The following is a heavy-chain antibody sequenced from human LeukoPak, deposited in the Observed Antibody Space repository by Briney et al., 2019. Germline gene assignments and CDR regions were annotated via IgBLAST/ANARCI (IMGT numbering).Heavy chain of an antibody. Sequence: GGSLRLSCAASGFTFSNFGMSWVRQAPGKGLEWVSGISGSGDSTYYADSVKGRFTISRDNSKNTLYLQMNSLRAEDTAVYYCAKEGLWFGESIDYWGQGTLVTVSS. V-gene: IGHV3-23*01. CDR3: AKEGLWFGESIDY. CDR2: ISGSGDST. J-gene: IGHJ4*02. CDR1: GFTFSNFG. D-gene: IGHD3-10*01.